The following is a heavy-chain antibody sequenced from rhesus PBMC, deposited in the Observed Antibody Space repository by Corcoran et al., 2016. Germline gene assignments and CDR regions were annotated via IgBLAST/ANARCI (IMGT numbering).Heavy chain of an antibody. CDR3: AREAQRSYWYFDL. V-gene: IGHV2-174*01. CDR2: IYWDDDK. CDR1: GFSISTSGMG. J-gene: IGHJ2*01. Sequence: QVTLKESGPALVKPTQTLTLTCTFSGFSISTSGMGVGWIRQPPGKALEWLALIYWDDDKYYRTALKDRLTISKDTSKNQVVLTMTNMDPVDTATYFCAREAQRSYWYFDLWGPGTPITISS.